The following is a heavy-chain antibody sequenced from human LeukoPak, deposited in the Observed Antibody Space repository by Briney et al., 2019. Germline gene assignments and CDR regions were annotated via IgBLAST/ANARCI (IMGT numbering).Heavy chain of an antibody. CDR1: GGSISSYY. CDR3: ARPKRRYYFDY. J-gene: IGHJ4*02. V-gene: IGHV4-34*01. Sequence: SETLSLTCTVSGGSISSYYWSWIRQPAGKGLEWIGEINHSGSTNYNPSLKSRVTISVDTSKNQFSLKLSSVTAADTAVYYCARPKRRYYFDYWGQGTLVTVSS. D-gene: IGHD4-17*01. CDR2: INHSGST.